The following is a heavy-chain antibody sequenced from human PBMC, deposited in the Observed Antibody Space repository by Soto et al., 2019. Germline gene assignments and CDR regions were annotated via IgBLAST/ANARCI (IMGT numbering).Heavy chain of an antibody. CDR3: ARPYSSSSGYLDY. CDR1: GGTFSSYA. D-gene: IGHD6-6*01. CDR2: IIPIFGTA. Sequence: GASVKVSCKASGGTFSSYAISWVRQAPGEGLEWMGGIIPIFGTANYAQKFQGRVTITADESTSTAYMELSSLRSEDTAVYYCARPYSSSSGYLDYWGQGTLVTVSS. J-gene: IGHJ4*02. V-gene: IGHV1-69*13.